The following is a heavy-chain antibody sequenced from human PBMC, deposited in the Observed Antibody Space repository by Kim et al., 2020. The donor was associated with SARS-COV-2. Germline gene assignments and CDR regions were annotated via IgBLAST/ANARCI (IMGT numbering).Heavy chain of an antibody. CDR1: GFTFSDYY. V-gene: IGHV3-11*05. J-gene: IGHJ3*02. CDR2: ISSSSSYT. D-gene: IGHD6-13*01. CDR3: ARVSSSSWYVEAYAFDI. Sequence: GGSLRLSCAASGFTFSDYYMSWIRQAPGKGLEWVSYISSSSSYTNYADSVKGRFTISRDNAKNSLYLQMNSLRAEDTAVYYCARVSSSSWYVEAYAFDIWGQGTLVTVSS.